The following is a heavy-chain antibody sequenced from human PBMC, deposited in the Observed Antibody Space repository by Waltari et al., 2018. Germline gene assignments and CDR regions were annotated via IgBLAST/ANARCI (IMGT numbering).Heavy chain of an antibody. J-gene: IGHJ4*02. V-gene: IGHV3-7*01. D-gene: IGHD6-13*01. CDR2: IKQDGSEK. CDR3: TRGGRDSSWYWRD. Sequence: EVQLVESGGGLVQPGGSLRLSCAASVLGFHHYGMTWVRQASGKGPEWVANIKQDGSEKYYMDSVKGRFTISRDNAKNSLYLQMNNLRVEDTAVYYCTRGGRDSSWYWRDWGQGTLVTVSS. CDR1: VLGFHHYG.